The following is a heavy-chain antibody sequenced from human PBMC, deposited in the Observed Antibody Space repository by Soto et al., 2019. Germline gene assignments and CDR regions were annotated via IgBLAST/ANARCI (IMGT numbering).Heavy chain of an antibody. Sequence: SATLSLTCTVPGGSISSYYWSWIRQPPGKGLEWIGYIYYSGSTNYNPSLKSRVTISVDTSKNQFSLKLSSVTAADTAVYYCARRRGYCSGGSCLTAYYYYYMEVWGKGTTVTVSS. V-gene: IGHV4-59*12. J-gene: IGHJ6*03. CDR1: GGSISSYY. CDR3: ARRRGYCSGGSCLTAYYYYYMEV. D-gene: IGHD2-15*01. CDR2: IYYSGST.